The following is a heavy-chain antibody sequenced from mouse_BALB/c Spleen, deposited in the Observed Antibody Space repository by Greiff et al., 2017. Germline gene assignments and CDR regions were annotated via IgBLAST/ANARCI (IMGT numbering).Heavy chain of an antibody. CDR2: INPDSSTI. CDR3: ARPKGDYEEFAY. V-gene: IGHV4-1*02. Sequence: EVKLQESGGGLVQPGGSLKLSCAASGFDFSRYWMSWVRQAPGKGLEWIGEINPDSSTINYTPSLKDKFIISRDNAKNTLYLQMSKVRSEDTALYYCARPKGDYEEFAYWGQGTLVTVSA. D-gene: IGHD2-4*01. CDR1: GFDFSRYW. J-gene: IGHJ3*01.